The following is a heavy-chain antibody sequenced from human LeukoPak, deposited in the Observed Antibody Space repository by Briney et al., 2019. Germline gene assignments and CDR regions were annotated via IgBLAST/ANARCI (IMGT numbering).Heavy chain of an antibody. CDR1: GYTFTNYA. CDR2: INAGNGDT. D-gene: IGHD1-1*01. V-gene: IGHV1-3*01. Sequence: ASVKVSCKGSGYTFTNYAVHWVRRAPGQRLEWMGWINAGNGDTKYSQKFQGRVTIARDTSASTAYMELSSLRSEDTAVYYCARDRGGTGGFDYWGQGTLVTVSS. J-gene: IGHJ4*02. CDR3: ARDRGGTGGFDY.